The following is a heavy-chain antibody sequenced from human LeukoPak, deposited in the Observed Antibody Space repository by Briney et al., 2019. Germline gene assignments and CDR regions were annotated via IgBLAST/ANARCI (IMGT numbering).Heavy chain of an antibody. V-gene: IGHV1-69*01. CDR1: GGTFSSYA. CDR3: ASLTRISGGNYWSGSAP. Sequence: SVKVSCKASGGTFSSYAISWVRQAPGQGLEWMGGIIPIFGTANYAQKFQGRVTITADESTSTAYMELSSLRSEDTAVYYCASLTRISGGNYWSGSAPWGRETLVTV. D-gene: IGHD3-22*01. CDR2: IIPIFGTA. J-gene: IGHJ5*02.